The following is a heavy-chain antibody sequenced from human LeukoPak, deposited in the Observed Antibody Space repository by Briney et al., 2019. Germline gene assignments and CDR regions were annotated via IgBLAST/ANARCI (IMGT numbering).Heavy chain of an antibody. V-gene: IGHV4-31*03. J-gene: IGHJ5*02. CDR2: IYYSGST. CDR1: GGSISSGGYY. CDR3: ARLAVVPAAFNWFDP. D-gene: IGHD2-2*01. Sequence: NPSETLSLTCTVSGGSISSGGYYWSWIRQHPGKGLEWIGYIYYSGSTYYNPSLKSRVTISVDTSKNQFSLKLSSVTAADTAVYYCARLAVVPAAFNWFDPWGQGTLVTVSS.